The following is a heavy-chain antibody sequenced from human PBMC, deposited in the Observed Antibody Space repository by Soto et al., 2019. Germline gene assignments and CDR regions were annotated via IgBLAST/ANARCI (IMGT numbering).Heavy chain of an antibody. V-gene: IGHV3-30*18. CDR2: IANDGRSE. Sequence: QVQLVESGGGVVQPGRSLRLSCAASGLTFSAAGMHWVRQAPGKGLEWVAFIANDGRSESYADSVKGRFTISRDNSQNRLYLQMNGLRAEDTAVYYRGKDKGRTAIDYWGQGTLVSVSS. J-gene: IGHJ4*02. CDR1: GLTFSAAG. CDR3: GKDKGRTAIDY.